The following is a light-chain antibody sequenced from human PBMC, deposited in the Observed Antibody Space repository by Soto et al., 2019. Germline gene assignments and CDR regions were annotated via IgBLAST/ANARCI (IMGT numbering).Light chain of an antibody. J-gene: IGLJ3*02. CDR2: RDA. V-gene: IGLV1-47*01. CDR1: SPNIGSNY. Sequence: QSVLTQPPSASGTPGQRVTISCSGSSPNIGSNYVYWYQQLPATAPKLLIYRDAQRPSGVPDRISGSKSCTSASLAIRGLRYDDEGDYYCSAWYDSLSGPVFGGGTKVTVL. CDR3: SAWYDSLSGPV.